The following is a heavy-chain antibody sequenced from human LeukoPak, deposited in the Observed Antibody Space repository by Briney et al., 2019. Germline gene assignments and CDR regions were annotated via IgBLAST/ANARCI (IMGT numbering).Heavy chain of an antibody. CDR2: IYSTGNT. CDR1: SGSISIYS. V-gene: IGHV4-59*01. D-gene: IGHD4-23*01. J-gene: IGHJ1*01. Sequence: SETLSLTCTVSSGSISIYSWSWIRQPPGKGLEWIGYIYSTGNTNYNPSLKSRVTISVDTSKNQFSLKVSSVTAADTAVYYCARAPLSRRNSAEYFQHWGQGTLVTVSS. CDR3: ARAPLSRRNSAEYFQH.